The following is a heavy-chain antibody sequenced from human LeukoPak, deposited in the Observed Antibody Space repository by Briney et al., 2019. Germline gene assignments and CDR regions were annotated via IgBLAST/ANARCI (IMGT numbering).Heavy chain of an antibody. CDR3: ALVPRGSGD. CDR1: GYTFTSYG. J-gene: IGHJ4*02. V-gene: IGHV1-8*02. Sequence: ASVKVSCKSSGYTFTSYGISWVRQATGQGLEWMGWMNPNSGNTGYAQKFQGRVTMTRNTSISTAYMELSSLRSEDTAVYYCALVPRGSGDWGQGTLVTVSS. D-gene: IGHD3-10*01. CDR2: MNPNSGNT.